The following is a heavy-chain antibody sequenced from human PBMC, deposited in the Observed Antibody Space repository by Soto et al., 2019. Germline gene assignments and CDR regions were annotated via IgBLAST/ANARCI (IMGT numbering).Heavy chain of an antibody. V-gene: IGHV3-7*01. CDR1: GFTFSDSW. Sequence: EVQLVESGGGLVQPGGSLRLSCTASGFTFSDSWMTWVRQAPGKWLEWVARIKPDESEKKYADSVKGRFAISRDNAKNSMYVQMDSLRGEDTAGYYCVRGGSNYASWGQGTLVTGSS. CDR3: VRGGSNYAS. D-gene: IGHD4-4*01. CDR2: IKPDESEK. J-gene: IGHJ5*02.